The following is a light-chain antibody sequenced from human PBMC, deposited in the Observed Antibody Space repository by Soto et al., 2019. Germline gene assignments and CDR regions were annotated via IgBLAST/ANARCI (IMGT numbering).Light chain of an antibody. V-gene: IGKV3-20*01. J-gene: IGKJ1*01. CDR3: QQYVTSPPGT. Sequence: EIVLKQSPGTLSLSPGERATLSCRASQSVSSSYLAWYQQKPGQAPRLLIYGASSRATGIPDRFSGSGSGTDFTLTISRLEPEDFAVYYCQQYVTSPPGTFGQGTKVDIK. CDR2: GAS. CDR1: QSVSSSY.